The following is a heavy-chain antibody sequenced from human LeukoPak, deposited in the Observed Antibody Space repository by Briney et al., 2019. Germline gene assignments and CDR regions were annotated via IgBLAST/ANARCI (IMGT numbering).Heavy chain of an antibody. CDR2: INHSGST. CDR1: GGSFSGYY. J-gene: IGHJ3*02. D-gene: IGHD3-3*01. CDR3: ARVSRITIVGVVIRSYAFDI. Sequence: PSETLSLTCAVYGGSFSGYYWSWIRQPPGKGLEWIGEINHSGSTNYNPSLKSRVTISVDTSKNQFSLKLSSVTAADTAVYYCARVSRITIVGVVIRSYAFDIWGQGTMVTVSS. V-gene: IGHV4-34*01.